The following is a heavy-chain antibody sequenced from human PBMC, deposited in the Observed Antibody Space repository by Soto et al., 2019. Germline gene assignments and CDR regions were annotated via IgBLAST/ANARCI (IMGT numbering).Heavy chain of an antibody. J-gene: IGHJ4*02. D-gene: IGHD1-1*01. V-gene: IGHV1-24*01. CDR2: FDPEDGET. Sequence: AASVKVSCKVSGYTLTELSMHWVRQAPGKGLEWMGGFDPEDGETIYAQKFQGRVTMTEDTSTDTAYMELSSLRSEDTAVYYCATSAKGTYYFDYWGRGTLVTVS. CDR1: GYTLTELS. CDR3: ATSAKGTYYFDY.